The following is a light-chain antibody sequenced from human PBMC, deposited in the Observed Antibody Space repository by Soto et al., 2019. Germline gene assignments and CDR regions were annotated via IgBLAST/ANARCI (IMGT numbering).Light chain of an antibody. CDR3: HQYATPPLT. CDR2: HAS. J-gene: IGKJ4*01. CDR1: QTVGNNY. V-gene: IGKV3D-20*01. Sequence: EILLTQSPATLSLSPGERATLSCGASQTVGNNYLGWYQLKPGLAPRLLIFHASRRAVGIPDRFSGSGSGTDFTLTINRLEPEDFAVYYCHQYATPPLTFGGGTKVDIK.